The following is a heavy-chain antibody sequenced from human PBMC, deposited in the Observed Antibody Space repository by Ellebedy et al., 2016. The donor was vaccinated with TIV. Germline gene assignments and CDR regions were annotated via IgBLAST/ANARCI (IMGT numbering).Heavy chain of an antibody. J-gene: IGHJ3*02. V-gene: IGHV1-69*04. CDR3: SSSPSGYSYGDDPFDI. D-gene: IGHD5-18*01. CDR1: GYTFTSYG. Sequence: ASVKVSCKASGYTFTSYGISWVRQAPGQGLEWMGRIIPILGITHYAQKFQGRVTITAVRSTSTAYMELSSLRSEDSAVFYCSSSPSGYSYGDDPFDIWGPGTMVTVSS. CDR2: IIPILGIT.